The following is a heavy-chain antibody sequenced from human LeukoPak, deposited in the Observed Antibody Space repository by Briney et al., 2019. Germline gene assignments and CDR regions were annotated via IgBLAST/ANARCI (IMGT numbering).Heavy chain of an antibody. D-gene: IGHD3-22*01. V-gene: IGHV3-30*03. Sequence: PGRSLRLSCAASGFTFSSYGIHWVRQAPGKGLEWVAVISYDGSNRYYADSLKGRFTISRDNAKNSLYLQMNSLRAEDTAVYYCARVLRYDNSGHDSFDIWGQGTMVTVSS. J-gene: IGHJ3*02. CDR2: ISYDGSNR. CDR1: GFTFSSYG. CDR3: ARVLRYDNSGHDSFDI.